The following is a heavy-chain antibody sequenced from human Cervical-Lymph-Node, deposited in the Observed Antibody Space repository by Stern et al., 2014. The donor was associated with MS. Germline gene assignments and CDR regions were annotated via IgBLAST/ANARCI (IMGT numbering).Heavy chain of an antibody. D-gene: IGHD6-13*01. CDR1: GFTFSSYS. V-gene: IGHV3-21*01. Sequence: EVQLEESGGGLVKPGGSLRLSCAASGFTFSSYSMNWVRQAPGKGLEWVSSISSSSSYIYYADSVKGRLTISRDNAKNSLYLQMNSLRAEDTAVYYCARDSSSWYAIDYWGQGTLVTVSS. CDR2: ISSSSSYI. CDR3: ARDSSSWYAIDY. J-gene: IGHJ4*02.